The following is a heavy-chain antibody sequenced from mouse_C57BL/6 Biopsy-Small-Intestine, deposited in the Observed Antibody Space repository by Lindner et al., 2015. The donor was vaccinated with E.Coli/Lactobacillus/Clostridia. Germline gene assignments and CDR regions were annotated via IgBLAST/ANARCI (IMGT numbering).Heavy chain of an antibody. CDR1: GYTFTDHT. CDR2: GSTADENR. J-gene: IGHJ4*01. D-gene: IGHD2-12*01. Sequence: SVKVSCKVSGYTFTDHTVHWVRQAPGLGLEWMGWGSTADENRRYSPNFEDRITLTRDTPANTVYMELSGLRSEDTAVYYCARGYSDGWYLDNWGQGTLVSVSS. V-gene: IGHV1-84*02. CDR3: ARGYSDGWYLDN.